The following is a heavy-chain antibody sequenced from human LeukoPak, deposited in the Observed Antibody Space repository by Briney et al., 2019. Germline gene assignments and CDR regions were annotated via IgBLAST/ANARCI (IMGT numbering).Heavy chain of an antibody. J-gene: IGHJ6*03. CDR2: IIPIFGTA. CDR1: GGTFSSYA. Sequence: SVKVSCKASGGTFSSYAISWVRQAPGQGLEWMGGIIPIFGTANYAQKLQGRVTITADESTSTAYMELSSLRSEDTAVYYCARAHPSAFYDVREYYYYMDVWGKGTTVTVSS. V-gene: IGHV1-69*13. CDR3: ARAHPSAFYDVREYYYYMDV. D-gene: IGHD2/OR15-2a*01.